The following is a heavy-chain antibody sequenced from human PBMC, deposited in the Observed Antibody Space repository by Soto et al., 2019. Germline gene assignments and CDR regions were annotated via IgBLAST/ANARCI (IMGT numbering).Heavy chain of an antibody. V-gene: IGHV3-23*01. CDR3: VTKPPQVPLRFDY. CDR2: ISSSSGST. D-gene: IGHD2-21*01. J-gene: IGHJ4*02. Sequence: EGSLRLSCAASGFTFSTYAMAWVRQAPGKGLEWVSSISSSSGSTFYADSVKGRFTISRDNSENTLSLQMNSLRAEDTAVYYWVTKPPQVPLRFDYWGQGTLVTVS. CDR1: GFTFSTYA.